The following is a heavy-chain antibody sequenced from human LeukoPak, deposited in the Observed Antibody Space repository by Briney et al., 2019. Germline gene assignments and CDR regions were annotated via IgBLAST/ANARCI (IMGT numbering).Heavy chain of an antibody. CDR3: ARDQEGFDY. Sequence: ASVKVSCKASGYTFTSSYIHWVRQAPGQGLEWMGMIYPRDGSTSYAQKFQGRVTVTRDTSTSTVHMELSGLRSEDTAVYYCARDQEGFDYWGQGTLVTVSS. CDR2: IYPRDGST. CDR1: GYTFTSSY. V-gene: IGHV1-46*01. J-gene: IGHJ4*02.